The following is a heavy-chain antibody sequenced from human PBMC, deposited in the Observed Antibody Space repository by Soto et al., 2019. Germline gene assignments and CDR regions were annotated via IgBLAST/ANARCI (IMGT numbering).Heavy chain of an antibody. CDR2: ISGSGGST. V-gene: IGHV3-23*01. CDR1: GFTFSTYA. Sequence: GGSLRLSCAASGFTFSTYAMSWVRQTPGKGLEWVSAISGSGGSTYYADSVKGRFTISRDNSKNTLYLQMISLRVEDTAIYYCAKTSPPYNDFFPIDYWGQGTLVTVSS. J-gene: IGHJ4*02. D-gene: IGHD3-3*01. CDR3: AKTSPPYNDFFPIDY.